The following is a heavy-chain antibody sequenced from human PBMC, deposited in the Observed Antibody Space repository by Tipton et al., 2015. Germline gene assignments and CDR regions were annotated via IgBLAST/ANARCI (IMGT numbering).Heavy chain of an antibody. CDR3: ARRIAAAHADY. V-gene: IGHV4-39*01. CDR1: GGSISSRNYY. J-gene: IGHJ4*02. D-gene: IGHD6-13*01. Sequence: TLSLTCTVSGGSISSRNYYWGWIRQPPGMGLEWMGTIYDSGSTFYNPSLKSRVTISVDTSKNQFSLKMSSVTAADTAVYYCARRIAAAHADYWGQGTLVTVSS. CDR2: IYDSGST.